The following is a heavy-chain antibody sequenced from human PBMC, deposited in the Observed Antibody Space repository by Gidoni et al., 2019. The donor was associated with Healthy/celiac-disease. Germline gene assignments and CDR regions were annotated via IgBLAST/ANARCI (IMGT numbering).Heavy chain of an antibody. CDR2: INPNSGGK. J-gene: IGHJ4*02. CDR3: GSLRGGGGYYFDY. V-gene: IGHV1-2*07. CDR1: GYTFTGYY. D-gene: IGHD3-10*01. Sequence: QVQLVQSGAEVKKPGASVKVSCKASGYTFTGYYMHWVRQAPGQGLEWMGWINPNSGGKNYAHKFKGRVTMTGDTYTSTPKRELSSLRSADTAVYYGGSLRGGGGYYFDYWGQGTLVTVSS.